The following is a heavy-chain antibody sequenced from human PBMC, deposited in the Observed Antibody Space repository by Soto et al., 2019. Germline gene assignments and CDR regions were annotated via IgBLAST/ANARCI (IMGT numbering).Heavy chain of an antibody. Sequence: SQTLSLTCAISGDSVSSNRAAWNWIRQSPSRGLEWLGRTYYRSKWYNDYAVSVKSRITINPDTSKNQFSLQLNSVTPEDTAVYYCARAWGFSSGWPGPFSYWGQGDLVTVSS. J-gene: IGHJ4*02. D-gene: IGHD6-19*01. CDR1: GDSVSSNRAA. CDR3: ARAWGFSSGWPGPFSY. CDR2: TYYRSKWYN. V-gene: IGHV6-1*01.